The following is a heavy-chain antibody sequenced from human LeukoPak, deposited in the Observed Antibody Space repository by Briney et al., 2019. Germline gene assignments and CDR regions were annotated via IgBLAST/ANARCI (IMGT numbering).Heavy chain of an antibody. CDR1: GGYISSYY. V-gene: IGHV4-59*01. CDR3: ARTIWVAATFFEYYYYHMDV. J-gene: IGHJ6*03. D-gene: IGHD2-15*01. Sequence: SETLSLTCTVSGGYISSYYWSWIRQPPGKGLEWIGYIYYSGSTNYNPSLKSRVTISVDTSKNQFSLKLSSVTAADTAVYYCARTIWVAATFFEYYYYHMDVWGKGTTVTVSS. CDR2: IYYSGST.